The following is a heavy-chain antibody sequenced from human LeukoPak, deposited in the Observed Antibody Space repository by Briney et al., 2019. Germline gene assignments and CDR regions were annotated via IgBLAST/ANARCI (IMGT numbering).Heavy chain of an antibody. CDR3: ARGGQGDGYSADDAFDV. J-gene: IGHJ3*01. Sequence: SQTLSLTCAISGDSFSSNSAAWNWIRQSPSRGLEWLGRTYYRSKWYNDYAVSVKSRITINPDTSKNQFSPQLNSVTPEDTAVYYCARGGQGDGYSADDAFDVWGQGTMVTVSS. CDR2: TYYRSKWYN. D-gene: IGHD5-24*01. CDR1: GDSFSSNSAA. V-gene: IGHV6-1*01.